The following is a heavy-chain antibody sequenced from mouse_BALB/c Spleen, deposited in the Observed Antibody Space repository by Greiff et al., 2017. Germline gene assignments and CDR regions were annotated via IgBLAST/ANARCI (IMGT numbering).Heavy chain of an antibody. CDR2: ISSGGSYT. D-gene: IGHD2-1*01. Sequence: EVQRVESGGGLVKPGGSLKLSCAASGFTFSSYTMSWVRQTPEKRLEWVATISSGGSYTYYPDSVKGRFTISRDNAKNTLYLQMSSLKSEDTAMYYCTRHVGGNYYFDYWGQGTTLTVSS. CDR3: TRHVGGNYYFDY. CDR1: GFTFSSYT. J-gene: IGHJ2*01. V-gene: IGHV5-6-4*01.